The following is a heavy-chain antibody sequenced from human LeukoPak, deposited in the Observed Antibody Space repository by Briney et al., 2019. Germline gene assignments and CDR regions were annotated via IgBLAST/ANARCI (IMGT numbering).Heavy chain of an antibody. CDR1: GFTFSRYT. V-gene: IGHV3-21*01. D-gene: IGHD4-17*01. Sequence: GRTLRLSRAASGFTFSRYTMNWVRQAPGKGLEWVSSLRSTSSHIYYADSLKGRFTISRDNDKNPLYLQMNSLRAEETAVYYCARVLATVTTYGGGFDIWGQGTMVTVSS. CDR2: LRSTSSHI. J-gene: IGHJ3*02. CDR3: ARVLATVTTYGGGFDI.